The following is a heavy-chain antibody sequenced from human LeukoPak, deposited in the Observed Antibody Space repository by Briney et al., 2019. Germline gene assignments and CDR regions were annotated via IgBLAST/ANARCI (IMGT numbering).Heavy chain of an antibody. CDR3: ARDGTSTDDY. Sequence: ASVKVSCKASGYTFTGYFIHWVRQAPGQGLEWMGWISPNSGGTNYAQKFQGRVTMTRDTSISTAYMELSRLRSDDTAVYYCARDGTSTDDYWGQGTLVTVSS. J-gene: IGHJ4*02. V-gene: IGHV1-2*02. CDR2: ISPNSGGT. D-gene: IGHD2-2*01. CDR1: GYTFTGYF.